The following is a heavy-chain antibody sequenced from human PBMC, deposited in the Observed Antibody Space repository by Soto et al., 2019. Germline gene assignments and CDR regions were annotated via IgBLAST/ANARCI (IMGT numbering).Heavy chain of an antibody. J-gene: IGHJ5*02. CDR2: IRSKGHNYAT. V-gene: IGHV3-73*01. D-gene: IGHD3-16*01. CDR3: TRDLFSYDYSGILWFDP. Sequence: GGSLRLSCAASGFAFSGSAMYWVRQASGKGPEWVGRIRSKGHNYATEYAASVKGRFTISRDDSKNTAYLQMNSLQTEDTAVYYCTRDLFSYDYSGILWFDPWGQGTLGTVSS. CDR1: GFAFSGSA.